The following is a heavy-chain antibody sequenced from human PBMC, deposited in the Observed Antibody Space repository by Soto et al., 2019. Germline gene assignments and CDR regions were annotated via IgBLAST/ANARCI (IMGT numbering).Heavy chain of an antibody. J-gene: IGHJ4*02. V-gene: IGHV3-21*01. CDR2: INRASIYI. CDR3: ARRTVTTYHYFDY. Sequence: GSLRLSCVASGFTFSTYDMNWVRQAPGKGLEWVSSINRASIYIYYADSVRGRFTISRDNAKNSLYPQMDSLRVEDTAVYYCARRTVTTYHYFDYWGQGTLVTVSS. D-gene: IGHD4-17*01. CDR1: GFTFSTYD.